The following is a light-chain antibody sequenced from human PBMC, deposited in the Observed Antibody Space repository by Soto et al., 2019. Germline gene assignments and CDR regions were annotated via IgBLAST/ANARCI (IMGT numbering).Light chain of an antibody. CDR2: KAS. CDR3: QQYNSYFYT. Sequence: DIQMTQSPSTLSASVGDRVTLICLASQSIGYWLAWYQQKPGKAPKVLIHKASSLASGVPSRFSGSGSGTQFTLNISSLQPDDFATNYCQQYNSYFYTFGDGNKLE. CDR1: QSIGYW. J-gene: IGKJ2*01. V-gene: IGKV1-5*03.